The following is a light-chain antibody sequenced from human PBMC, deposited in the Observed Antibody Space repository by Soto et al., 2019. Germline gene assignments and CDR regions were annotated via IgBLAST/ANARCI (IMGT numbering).Light chain of an antibody. Sequence: DIQMTQSPTSLSASVGDRVTITCQASQGIRNFVAWYQQKPGKAPKLLIYAASTLQSWVPSRFSGSGSGTDFTLTINSLQPEDVATYSCQKYSSVPVFGPGTKVEIK. CDR2: AAS. J-gene: IGKJ3*01. V-gene: IGKV1-27*01. CDR1: QGIRNF. CDR3: QKYSSVPV.